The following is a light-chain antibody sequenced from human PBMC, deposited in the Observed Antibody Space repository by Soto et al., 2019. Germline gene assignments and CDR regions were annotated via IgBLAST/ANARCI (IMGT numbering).Light chain of an antibody. CDR3: QQYDNWPLT. CDR2: GAS. Sequence: EIVMTQSPATLSVSPGERATLSCRASQSVSSNLAWYQQNPDQAPRLLIYGASTRATGLPARFSGSGSGTESTLTIASLQSEDFAVYYCQQYDNWPLTFGGGTKVELK. CDR1: QSVSSN. V-gene: IGKV3-15*01. J-gene: IGKJ4*01.